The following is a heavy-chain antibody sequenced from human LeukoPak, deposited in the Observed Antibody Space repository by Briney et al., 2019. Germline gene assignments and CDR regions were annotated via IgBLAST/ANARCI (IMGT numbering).Heavy chain of an antibody. CDR3: ARVGLYSSGWYSDDWFDP. D-gene: IGHD6-19*01. Sequence: GGSLRLPCAASGFTFSSYWMHWVRQAPGKGLVWVSRINSDGSSTSYADSVKGRFTISRDNAKNTLYLQMNSLRAEDTAAYYCARVGLYSSGWYSDDWFDPWGQGTLVTVSS. J-gene: IGHJ5*02. CDR1: GFTFSSYW. CDR2: INSDGSST. V-gene: IGHV3-74*01.